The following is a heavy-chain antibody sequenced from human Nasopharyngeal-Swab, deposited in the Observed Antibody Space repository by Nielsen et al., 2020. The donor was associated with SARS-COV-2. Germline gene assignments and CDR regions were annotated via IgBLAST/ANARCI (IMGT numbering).Heavy chain of an antibody. Sequence: GGSLRLSCKGSGYSFTNYWIGWVRQMPGKGLEWMGIIYPGDSGTTYSPSFQGQVTISADKSINTAYLQWSSLRASDTAIYYCARVLPAGKSYYSGMDVWGQGTTVTVSS. CDR1: GYSFTNYW. CDR2: IYPGDSGT. J-gene: IGHJ6*02. CDR3: ARVLPAGKSYYSGMDV. V-gene: IGHV5-51*01. D-gene: IGHD2-2*01.